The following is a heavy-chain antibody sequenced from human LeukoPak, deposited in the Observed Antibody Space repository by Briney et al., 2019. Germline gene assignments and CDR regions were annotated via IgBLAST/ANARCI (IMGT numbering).Heavy chain of an antibody. CDR3: ARAPTGGITAAGLDY. J-gene: IGHJ4*02. D-gene: IGHD6-13*01. V-gene: IGHV3-23*01. Sequence: GGSLRLSCAVSGITLSNYGMTWVRQAPGKGLEWVAGISDTGGRTNYADSVKGRFTISRDNSKNTLYLQMNSLRAEDTAVYYCARAPTGGITAAGLDYWGQGTLVTVSS. CDR1: GITLSNYG. CDR2: ISDTGGRT.